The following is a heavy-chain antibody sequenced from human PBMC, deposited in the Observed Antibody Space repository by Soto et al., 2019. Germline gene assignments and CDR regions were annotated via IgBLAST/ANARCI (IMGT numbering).Heavy chain of an antibody. V-gene: IGHV3-7*01. CDR3: SKHVRTYGNYYFDY. D-gene: IGHD6-6*01. Sequence: GGSLRLSCAGSGFTFGSSWMSWVRQAPGKGLEWVANIKQDGSDMNYVDSVMGRFTISRDNAKNSLYLEMNSLRAEDTAVYYCSKHVRTYGNYYFDYWGQGTLVTVSS. J-gene: IGHJ4*02. CDR1: GFTFGSSW. CDR2: IKQDGSDM.